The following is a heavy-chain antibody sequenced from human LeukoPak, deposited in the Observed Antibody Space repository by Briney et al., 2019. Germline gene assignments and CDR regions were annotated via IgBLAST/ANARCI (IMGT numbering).Heavy chain of an antibody. J-gene: IGHJ6*03. D-gene: IGHD3-10*01. CDR1: GFTFSSSA. V-gene: IGHV3-23*01. CDR2: ISGSGGST. CDR3: AKSGELLWFGELDYYYMDV. Sequence: PGGSLRLSCAASGFTFSSSAMSWVRQAPGKELEWVSAISGSGGSTYYADSVKGRFTISRDNSKNTLYLQMNSLRAEDTAVYYCAKSGELLWFGELDYYYMDVWGKGTTVTVSS.